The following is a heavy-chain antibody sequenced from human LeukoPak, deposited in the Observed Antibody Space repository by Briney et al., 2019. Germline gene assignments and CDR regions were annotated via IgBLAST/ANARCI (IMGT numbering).Heavy chain of an antibody. J-gene: IGHJ4*02. D-gene: IGHD3-22*01. CDR1: GGTFSSYA. CDR2: IIPIFGTA. CDR3: ANPRYDSSGYYYVD. V-gene: IGHV1-69*13. Sequence: VASVKVSCKASGGTFSSYAISWVQQAPGQGLEWMGGIIPIFGTANYAQKFQGRVTITADESASTAYMELSSLRSEDTAVYYCANPRYDSSGYYYVDWGQGTLVTVSS.